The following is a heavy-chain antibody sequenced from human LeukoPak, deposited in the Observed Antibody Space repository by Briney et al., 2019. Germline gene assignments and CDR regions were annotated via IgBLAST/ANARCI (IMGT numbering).Heavy chain of an antibody. Sequence: GASVKVSCKASGYTFTSYDINWVRQATGQGLEWMGWMNPNSGNTGYAQKFQGRVTITRITSISTAYMELSSLRSEDTAVYYCARVDGIAARRGGYYYYYMDVWGKGTTVTVSS. J-gene: IGHJ6*03. CDR2: MNPNSGNT. CDR1: GYTFTSYD. CDR3: ARVDGIAARRGGYYYYYMDV. V-gene: IGHV1-8*03. D-gene: IGHD6-6*01.